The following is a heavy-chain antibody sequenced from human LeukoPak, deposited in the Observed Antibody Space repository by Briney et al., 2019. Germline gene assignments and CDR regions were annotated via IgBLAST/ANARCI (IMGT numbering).Heavy chain of an antibody. D-gene: IGHD3-3*01. CDR2: IYSGGST. CDR1: GFTVSSNC. J-gene: IGHJ5*02. Sequence: GGSLRLSCAASGFTVSSNCMSWVRQAPGKGLEWVSVIYSGGSTYYADSVKGRFTIARDNSKNTLYLQMNSLRAEDTAVYYCARVDGGSGYSFDPWGQGTLVTVSS. V-gene: IGHV3-53*01. CDR3: ARVDGGSGYSFDP.